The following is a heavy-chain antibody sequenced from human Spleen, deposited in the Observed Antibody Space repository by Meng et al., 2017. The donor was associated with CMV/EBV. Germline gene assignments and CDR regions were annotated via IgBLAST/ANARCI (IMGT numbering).Heavy chain of an antibody. CDR2: ISAYNGNT. J-gene: IGHJ5*02. V-gene: IGHV1-18*01. D-gene: IGHD6-19*01. CDR3: ASDRADGQWLVLQFGWFDP. Sequence: TFTSYGIGWVRQATGQGLEWMGWISAYNGNTNYAKKLQGRVNMTTDTSTSTAYLELRSLRSDDTAMYYCASDRADGQWLVLQFGWFDPWGQGPLVTVSS. CDR1: TFTSYG.